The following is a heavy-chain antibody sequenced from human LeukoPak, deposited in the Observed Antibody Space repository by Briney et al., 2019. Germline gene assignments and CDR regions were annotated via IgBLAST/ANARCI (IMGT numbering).Heavy chain of an antibody. Sequence: SETLSLTCTVSGGSISSGDYYWSWVRQPPGKGLEWIGYIYYSGSTYYNPSLNSRFTISLDTSKNQFSLNLSSVTAADTAVYYCARTSTYYDFWCGYRDFDYWGQGTLVTVSS. CDR2: IYYSGST. D-gene: IGHD3-3*01. CDR3: ARTSTYYDFWCGYRDFDY. J-gene: IGHJ4*02. V-gene: IGHV4-30-4*08. CDR1: GGSISSGDYY.